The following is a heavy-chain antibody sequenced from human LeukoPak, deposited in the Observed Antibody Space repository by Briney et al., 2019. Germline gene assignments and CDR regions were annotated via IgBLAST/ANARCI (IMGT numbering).Heavy chain of an antibody. CDR1: GYSFTSYW. D-gene: IGHD3-10*01. CDR2: IYPGDSDT. V-gene: IGHV5-51*01. J-gene: IGHJ4*02. Sequence: KHGESLKISCKGSGYSFTSYWIGWVRQMPGKGLEWMGIIYPGDSDTRYSPSFQGQVTISADKSISTAYLQWSSLKASDTAMYYCARHKDLWTMVRGVMLDYWGQGTLVTVSS. CDR3: ARHKDLWTMVRGVMLDY.